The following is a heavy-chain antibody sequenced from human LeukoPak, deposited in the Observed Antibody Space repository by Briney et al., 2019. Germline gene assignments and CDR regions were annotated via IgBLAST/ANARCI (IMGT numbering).Heavy chain of an antibody. V-gene: IGHV3-23*01. Sequence: PGGSLRLSCAASGFTFSSYAMNWVRQAPGKGLEWVSAISGSGGSTYYFVKGRFTISRDNSKNTLYLQMNSLRAEDTAVYYCAKVRDLDTVLGRFDNWGQGTLVTVSS. CDR1: GFTFSSYA. CDR2: ISGSGGST. J-gene: IGHJ5*02. CDR3: AKVRDLDTVLGRFDN. D-gene: IGHD5-18*01.